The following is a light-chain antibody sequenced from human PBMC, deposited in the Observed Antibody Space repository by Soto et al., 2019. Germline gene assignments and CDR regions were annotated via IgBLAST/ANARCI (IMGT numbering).Light chain of an antibody. V-gene: IGLV2-14*03. CDR3: NSYTNSGSFV. Sequence: QSVLTQPASVSGSPGQSITISCTGTSSDVGGYNFVSWYQQHPGKAPKLMIYEVSNRPSGVSSRFSGSKSGNTASLTISGLRADDEADYYCNSYTNSGSFVFGTGTKVTAL. J-gene: IGLJ1*01. CDR2: EVS. CDR1: SSDVGGYNF.